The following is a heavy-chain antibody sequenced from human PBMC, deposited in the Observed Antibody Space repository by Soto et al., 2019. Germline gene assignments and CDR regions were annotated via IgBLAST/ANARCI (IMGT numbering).Heavy chain of an antibody. Sequence: ASVKVSCKASGYTFTGYYMHWVRQAPGQGLEWMGWINPNSGGTNYAQKFQGRVTMTRGTSISTAYMELSRLRSDDTAVYYCARDSITIFGVVITNYYYYYGMDVWGQGTTVTVSS. CDR2: INPNSGGT. CDR1: GYTFTGYY. J-gene: IGHJ6*02. CDR3: ARDSITIFGVVITNYYYYYGMDV. V-gene: IGHV1-2*02. D-gene: IGHD3-3*01.